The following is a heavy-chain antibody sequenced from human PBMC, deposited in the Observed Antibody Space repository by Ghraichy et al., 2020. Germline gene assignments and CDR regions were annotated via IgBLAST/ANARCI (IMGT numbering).Heavy chain of an antibody. V-gene: IGHV4-34*01. CDR1: GGSFSGYY. CDR3: ARGSGLGRFLEWLLASYYYGMDV. J-gene: IGHJ6*02. Sequence: SETLSLTCAIYGGSFSGYYWSWIRQPPGKGLEWIGEINHSGSTNYNPSLKSRVTISVDTSKNQFSLKLSSVTAADTAVYYCARGSGLGRFLEWLLASYYYGMDVWGQGTTVTVSS. CDR2: INHSGST. D-gene: IGHD3-3*01.